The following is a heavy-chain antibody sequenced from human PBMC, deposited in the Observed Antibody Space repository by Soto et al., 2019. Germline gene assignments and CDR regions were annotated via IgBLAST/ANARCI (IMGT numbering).Heavy chain of an antibody. V-gene: IGHV4-31*11. J-gene: IGHJ4*02. D-gene: IGHD2-8*02. CDR3: AREPYGTRATCFIHFDS. CDR2: IFHTGST. CDR1: GASISSGDSY. Sequence: NPSETLSLTCAVSGASISSGDSYWSLIRQRPGKGLEWIGFIFHTGSTYYTPSLKSPVTISLDSSKNQFSLKLTSATAADTAVYFCAREPYGTRATCFIHFDSWGQGSMVTVSS.